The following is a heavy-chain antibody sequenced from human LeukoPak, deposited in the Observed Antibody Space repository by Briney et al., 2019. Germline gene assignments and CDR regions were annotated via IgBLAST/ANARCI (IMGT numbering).Heavy chain of an antibody. J-gene: IGHJ4*02. Sequence: SETLSLTCAVYGGSFSGYYWSWIRQPPGKGLEWIGEINHSGSTNYNPSLKSRVTISVDTSKNQFSLKLSSVTAADTAVYYCARELARVTNYFDYWGQGTLVTVSS. V-gene: IGHV4-34*01. CDR2: INHSGST. CDR3: ARELARVTNYFDY. D-gene: IGHD4-17*01. CDR1: GGSFSGYY.